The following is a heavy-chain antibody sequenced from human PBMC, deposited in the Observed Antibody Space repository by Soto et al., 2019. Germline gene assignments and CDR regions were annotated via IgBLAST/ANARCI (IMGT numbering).Heavy chain of an antibody. CDR2: IYYSGST. V-gene: IGHV4-59*01. CDR1: GGSISSYY. D-gene: IGHD6-6*01. J-gene: IGHJ5*02. Sequence: SETLSLTCTVSGGSISSYYWSWIRQPPGKGLEWIGYIYYSGSTNYNPSLKSRVTISVDTSKNQFSLKLSSVTAADTAVYYCASFRSSARWVSWFDPWGQGTLVTVSS. CDR3: ASFRSSARWVSWFDP.